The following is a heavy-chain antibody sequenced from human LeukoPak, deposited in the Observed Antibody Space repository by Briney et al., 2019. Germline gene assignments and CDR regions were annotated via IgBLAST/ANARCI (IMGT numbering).Heavy chain of an antibody. Sequence: PGGSLRLPCAASGFTFSSYGMHWVRQAPGKGLEWVAFIRYDGSNKYYADSVKGRFTISRDNAKNSLYLQMNSLRAEDTAVYYCAKEGQLQQDYYYYYMDVWGKGTTVTISS. J-gene: IGHJ6*03. CDR3: AKEGQLQQDYYYYYMDV. V-gene: IGHV3-30*02. CDR2: IRYDGSNK. CDR1: GFTFSSYG. D-gene: IGHD3-10*01.